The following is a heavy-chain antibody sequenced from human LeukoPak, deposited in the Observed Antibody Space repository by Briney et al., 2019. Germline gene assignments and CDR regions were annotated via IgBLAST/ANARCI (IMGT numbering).Heavy chain of an antibody. J-gene: IGHJ4*02. CDR3: AKDPYGDPYYFDY. CDR2: ISGSGGST. D-gene: IGHD4-17*01. V-gene: IGHV3-23*01. Sequence: HPGGSLRLSCAASGFTFSSYAMSWVRQAPGKGLEWVSAISGSGGSTYYADSVKGRFTISRDNSKNTLYLQMNSLRAEDTAVYYCAKDPYGDPYYFDYWGQGTLVTVSS. CDR1: GFTFSSYA.